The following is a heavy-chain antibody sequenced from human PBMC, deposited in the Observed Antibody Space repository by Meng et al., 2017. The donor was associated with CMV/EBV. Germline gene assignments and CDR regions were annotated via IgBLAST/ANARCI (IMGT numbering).Heavy chain of an antibody. D-gene: IGHD3-10*01. Sequence: ETLSLTCAASGFSFSSYWMTWVRQAPGKGLEWVANIRQDEREKYYVDSVQGRFTISRDNAHDSLYLQMNSLRVEDTAVYFCATDTRGYFDYWGQGTGTLVTVSS. J-gene: IGHJ4*02. CDR2: IRQDEREK. CDR3: ATDTRGYFDY. V-gene: IGHV3-7*01. CDR1: GFSFSSYW.